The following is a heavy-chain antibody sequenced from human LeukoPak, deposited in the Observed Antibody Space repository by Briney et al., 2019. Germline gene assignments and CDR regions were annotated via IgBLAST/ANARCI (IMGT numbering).Heavy chain of an antibody. V-gene: IGHV4-39*01. CDR1: GGSISSSSYY. CDR3: ARHGREEYCSSTSCLSNFDY. D-gene: IGHD2-2*01. CDR2: IYYSGST. J-gene: IGHJ4*02. Sequence: PETLSLTCTVSGGSISSSSYYWGWIRQPPGKGLEWIGSIYYSGSTYYNPSLKSRVTISVDTSKNQFSLKLSSVTAADTAVYYCARHGREEYCSSTSCLSNFDYWGQGTLVTVSS.